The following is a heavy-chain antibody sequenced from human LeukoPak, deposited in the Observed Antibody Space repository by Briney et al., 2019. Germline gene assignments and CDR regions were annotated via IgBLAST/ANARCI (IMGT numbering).Heavy chain of an antibody. D-gene: IGHD6-13*01. J-gene: IGHJ6*02. CDR3: SRGISGYGMDV. CDR2: IRTKVNSYAT. Sequence: GGSLKLSCAASGFTFSGSGMHWVRQASGKGLEWIGRIRTKVNSYATAYAASVKGRFTISRDDSKNTAYLQMDSLKTEDTAVYYCSRGISGYGMDVWGQGATVTVSS. CDR1: GFTFSGSG. V-gene: IGHV3-73*01.